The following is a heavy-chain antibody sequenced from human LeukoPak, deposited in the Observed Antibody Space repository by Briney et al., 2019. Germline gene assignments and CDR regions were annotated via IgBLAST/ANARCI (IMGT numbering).Heavy chain of an antibody. Sequence: GGSLRLSCAASGFTFIKYSMHGVRQAPGKGLVWVSRINSGGSSTSYGGPVEGRFTISRDNAKNSLYLQMNSLRAEDTAVYYCARDIVVVPAAKWYYYVMYVWGQGPTVTVSS. CDR2: INSGGSST. D-gene: IGHD2-2*01. CDR1: GFTFIKYS. J-gene: IGHJ6*02. CDR3: ARDIVVVPAAKWYYYVMYV. V-gene: IGHV3-74*01.